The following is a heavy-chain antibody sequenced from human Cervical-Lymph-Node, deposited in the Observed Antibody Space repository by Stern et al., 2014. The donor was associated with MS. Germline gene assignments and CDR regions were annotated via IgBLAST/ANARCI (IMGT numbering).Heavy chain of an antibody. D-gene: IGHD6-19*01. V-gene: IGHV5-10-1*03. Sequence: EVQLVESGAEVKKPGESLRISCKGSGYSFTSYWISWVRQMPGKGLEWMGRIDPSDSYTNYSPSFQGHVTISADKSISTAYLQWSSLKASDTAMYYCARLVAAVAGTSNWFDPWGQGTLVTVSS. CDR2: IDPSDSYT. CDR1: GYSFTSYW. CDR3: ARLVAAVAGTSNWFDP. J-gene: IGHJ5*02.